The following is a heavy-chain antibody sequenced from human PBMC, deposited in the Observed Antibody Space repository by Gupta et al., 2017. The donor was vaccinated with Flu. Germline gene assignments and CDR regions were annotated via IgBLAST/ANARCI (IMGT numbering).Heavy chain of an antibody. V-gene: IGHV4-39*01. Sequence: RTSSFYWGWIRQPPGKGLEWIGSIHYSGGTDYNPSLKSRVTISVDTSKNQFSLKLSSVTAADTAIYYCARQVDFSFSYVDVWGKGTAVTVSS. CDR2: IHYSGGT. J-gene: IGHJ6*03. CDR1: RTSSFY. CDR3: ARQVDFSFSYVDV.